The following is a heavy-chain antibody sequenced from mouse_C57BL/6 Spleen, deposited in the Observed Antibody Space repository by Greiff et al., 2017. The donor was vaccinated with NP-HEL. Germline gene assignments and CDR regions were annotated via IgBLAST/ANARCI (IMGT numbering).Heavy chain of an antibody. CDR1: GFTFSDYG. D-gene: IGHD2-2*01. CDR3: ARLVTTGGYFGY. J-gene: IGHJ2*01. Sequence: DVKLVESGGGLVKPGGSLKLSCAASGFTFSDYGMHWVRQAPEKGLEWVAYISSGSSTIYYADTVKGRFTISRDNAKNTLFLQMTSMRSEDTAMYYCARLVTTGGYFGYWGQGTTLTVSS. CDR2: ISSGSSTI. V-gene: IGHV5-17*01.